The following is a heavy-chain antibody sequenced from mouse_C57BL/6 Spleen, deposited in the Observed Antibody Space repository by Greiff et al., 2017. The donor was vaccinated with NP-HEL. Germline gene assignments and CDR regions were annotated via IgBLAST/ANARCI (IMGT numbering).Heavy chain of an antibody. CDR3: ARERDYYAYYFDY. D-gene: IGHD1-1*01. CDR2: INYDGSST. V-gene: IGHV5-16*01. Sequence: EVMLVESEGGLVQPGSSMKLSCTASGFTFSDYYMAWVRQVPEKGLEWVANINYDGSSTYYLDSLKSRFIISRDNAKNILYLQMSSLKSEDTATYYCARERDYYAYYFDYWGQGTTLTVSS. CDR1: GFTFSDYY. J-gene: IGHJ2*01.